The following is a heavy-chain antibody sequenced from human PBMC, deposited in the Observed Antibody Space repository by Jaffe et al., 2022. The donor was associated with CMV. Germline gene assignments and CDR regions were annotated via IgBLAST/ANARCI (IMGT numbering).Heavy chain of an antibody. Sequence: EVQLVESGGGLVQPGRSLRLSCAASGFTFDDYAMHWVRQAPGKGLEWVSGISWNSGSIGYADSVKGRFTISRDNAKNSLYLQMNSLRAEDTALYYCAKGTTVVSSRFDPWGQGTLVTVSS. V-gene: IGHV3-9*01. CDR3: AKGTTVVSSRFDP. J-gene: IGHJ5*02. CDR2: ISWNSGSI. D-gene: IGHD4-17*01. CDR1: GFTFDDYA.